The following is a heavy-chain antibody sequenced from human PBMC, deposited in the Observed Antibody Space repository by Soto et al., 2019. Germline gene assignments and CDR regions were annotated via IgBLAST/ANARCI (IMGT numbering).Heavy chain of an antibody. V-gene: IGHV1-69*13. CDR2: IIPIFGTA. Sequence: SVKVSCKASGGTFSSYAISWVRQAPGQGLEWMGGIIPIFGTANYAQKFQGRVTITADESTSTAYMELSSLRSEDTAVYYCARDARRGYYYYGMDVWGQWTTVTVSS. D-gene: IGHD3-10*01. CDR1: GGTFSSYA. J-gene: IGHJ6*02. CDR3: ARDARRGYYYYGMDV.